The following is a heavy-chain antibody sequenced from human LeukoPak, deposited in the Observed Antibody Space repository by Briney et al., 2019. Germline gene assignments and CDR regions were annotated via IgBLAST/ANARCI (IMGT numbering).Heavy chain of an antibody. V-gene: IGHV4-59*01. CDR1: GGTISSYY. CDR2: IYYSGST. D-gene: IGHD6-13*01. J-gene: IGHJ4*02. Sequence: PSETLSLTCTVAGGTISSYYWSWIRQPPGKGLEWIGYIYYSGSTNYNPSLKSRVTISVETSKNEFSLKLRSVTAADTAVYYCARVTGYRIEDYFDYWGQGTLVTVSS. CDR3: ARVTGYRIEDYFDY.